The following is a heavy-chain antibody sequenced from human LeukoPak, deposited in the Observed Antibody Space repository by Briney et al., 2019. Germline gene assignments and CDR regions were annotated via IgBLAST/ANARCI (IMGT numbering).Heavy chain of an antibody. CDR1: GGSISSYY. V-gene: IGHV4-59*01. Sequence: PSETLSLTCTVSGGSISSYYWSWIRQPPGKGLEWIGYIYYSGSTNYNPSLKSRVTISVDTSKNQFSLKLSSVTAADTAVYYCARTPGDGGNWNYDYYFDYWGQGTLVTVSS. D-gene: IGHD1-7*01. CDR2: IYYSGST. J-gene: IGHJ4*02. CDR3: ARTPGDGGNWNYDYYFDY.